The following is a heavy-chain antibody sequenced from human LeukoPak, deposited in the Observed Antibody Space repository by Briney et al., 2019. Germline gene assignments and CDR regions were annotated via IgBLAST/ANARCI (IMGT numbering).Heavy chain of an antibody. CDR2: INHSGST. Sequence: PSGTLSLTCAVYGGSFSGYYWSWIRQPPGKGLEWIGEINHSGSTNYNPSLKSRVTMSVDTSKNQFSLKLSSVTAADTAVYYCARAVGSGSFQTYYYYMDVWGKGTTVTISS. CDR3: ARAVGSGSFQTYYYYMDV. CDR1: GGSFSGYY. J-gene: IGHJ6*03. D-gene: IGHD3-10*01. V-gene: IGHV4-34*01.